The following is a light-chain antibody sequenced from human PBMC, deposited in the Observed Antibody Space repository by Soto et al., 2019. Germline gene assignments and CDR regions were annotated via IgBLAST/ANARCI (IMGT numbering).Light chain of an antibody. Sequence: EIVLTQSPATLSLSPGEGATLSCRASQSVKRRLGWYQQKPGQAPTLLIYDVSNRATGIPARFSRSGDDTDFTLNISSPEPEDFAIYYGQQRDDWPLTFGGGTRVEIK. CDR2: DVS. CDR3: QQRDDWPLT. J-gene: IGKJ4*01. CDR1: QSVKRR. V-gene: IGKV3-11*01.